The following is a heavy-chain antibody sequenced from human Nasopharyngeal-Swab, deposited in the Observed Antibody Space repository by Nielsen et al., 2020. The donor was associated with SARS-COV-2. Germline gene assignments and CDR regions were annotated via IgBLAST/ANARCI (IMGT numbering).Heavy chain of an antibody. CDR2: VSNNDRSLT. CDR3: AKDDFCPACAFDV. D-gene: IGHD2-21*02. J-gene: IGHJ3*01. Sequence: GESLKISCAASGFDFWKYAMSWVRQAPGKGLEWVSTVSNNDRSLTFYADSVKGRFTISRDTSKNTVSLQMNSLRAEDTAVYYCAKDDFCPACAFDVWGQGTIVTVSS. CDR1: GFDFWKYA. V-gene: IGHV3-23*01.